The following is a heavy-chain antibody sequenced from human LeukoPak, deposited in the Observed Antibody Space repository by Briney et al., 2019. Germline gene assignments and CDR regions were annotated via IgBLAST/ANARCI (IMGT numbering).Heavy chain of an antibody. CDR2: INPDSGGT. CDR1: GYTFTGYY. CDR3: ARAPYYYGSGIYYYYYYMDV. D-gene: IGHD3-10*01. V-gene: IGHV1-2*02. J-gene: IGHJ6*03. Sequence: PGASVKVSCKASGYTFTGYYMHWVRQAPGQGLEWMGWINPDSGGTNYAQKFQGRVTMTRDTSISTAYMEPSRLRSDDTAVYYCARAPYYYGSGIYYYYYYMDVWGKGTKVTVSS.